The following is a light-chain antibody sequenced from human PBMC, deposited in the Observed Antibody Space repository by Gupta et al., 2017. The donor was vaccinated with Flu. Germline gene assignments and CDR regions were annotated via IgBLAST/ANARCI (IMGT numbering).Light chain of an antibody. CDR1: ESISTW. V-gene: IGKV1-5*03. Sequence: DIQMTQSPSTLSASVGDRVTITCRASESISTWLAWYQQKPGKAPKVLIFEASIVERGVPPRFSGSGAGTEFTLTSSSLQHDDFATYYWQQYDDMGTFGQGTKVEIK. CDR3: QQYDDMGT. CDR2: EAS. J-gene: IGKJ1*01.